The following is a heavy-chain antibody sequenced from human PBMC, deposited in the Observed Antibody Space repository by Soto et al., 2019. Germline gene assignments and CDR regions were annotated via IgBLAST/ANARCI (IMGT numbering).Heavy chain of an antibody. Sequence: LSLTCTVSGGSISSGDYYWSWIRQPPGKGLEWIGYIYYSGSTYYNPSLKSRVTISVDTSKNQFSLKLSSVTAADTAVYYCALFGVVITEVDYWGQGTLVTVSS. CDR3: ALFGVVITEVDY. CDR1: GGSISSGDYY. V-gene: IGHV4-30-4*01. D-gene: IGHD3-3*01. J-gene: IGHJ4*02. CDR2: IYYSGST.